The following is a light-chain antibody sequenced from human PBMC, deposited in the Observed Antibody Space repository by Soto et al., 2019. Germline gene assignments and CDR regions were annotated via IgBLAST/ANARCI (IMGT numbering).Light chain of an antibody. CDR2: EGS. CDR1: SSDVGSYNL. V-gene: IGLV2-23*01. J-gene: IGLJ3*02. Sequence: QSALTQPASVSGSPGQSITISCTGTSSDVGSYNLVSWYQQHPGKAPKLMIYEGSKRPSGVSNRCSGSKSGNPASLTISGLQAEDEADYYCCSYAGSSTGVFGGGTKGTVL. CDR3: CSYAGSSTGV.